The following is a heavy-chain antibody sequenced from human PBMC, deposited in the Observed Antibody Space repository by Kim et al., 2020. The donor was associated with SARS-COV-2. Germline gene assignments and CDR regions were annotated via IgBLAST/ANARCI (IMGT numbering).Heavy chain of an antibody. CDR1: GGTFSSYA. V-gene: IGHV1-69*13. CDR3: ARSWGPAAPGYFQH. Sequence: SVKVSCKASGGTFSSYAISWVRQAPGQGLEWMGGIIPIFGTANYAQKFQGRVTITADESTSTAYMELSSLRSEDTAVYYCARSWGPAAPGYFQHWGQGTLVTVSS. CDR2: IIPIFGTA. J-gene: IGHJ1*01. D-gene: IGHD2-2*01.